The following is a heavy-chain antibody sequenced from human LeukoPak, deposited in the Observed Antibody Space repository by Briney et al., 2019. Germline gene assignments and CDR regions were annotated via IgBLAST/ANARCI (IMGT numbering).Heavy chain of an antibody. V-gene: IGHV4-39*07. CDR2: IYYSGST. D-gene: IGHD6-13*01. CDR1: GGSISSSSYY. CDR3: AREVGSSWSDY. J-gene: IGHJ4*02. Sequence: SETLSLTCTVSGGSISSSSYYWGWIRQPPGKGLEWIGSIYYSGSTYYNPSLKSRVTISVDTSKNQFSLKLSSVTAADTAVYYCAREVGSSWSDYWGQGTLVTVSS.